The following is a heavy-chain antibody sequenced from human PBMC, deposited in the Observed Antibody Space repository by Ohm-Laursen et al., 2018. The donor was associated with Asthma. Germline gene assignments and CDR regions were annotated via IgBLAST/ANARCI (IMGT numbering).Heavy chain of an antibody. Sequence: SLRLSCAASGFTFRSYAMHWVRQAPGKGLEWVAVGGSYYDGGLKYYADSANGRFTTSRDNARNSVYLQMNSLRAEDTAVYYCAREIGDPPGMDVWGQGTTVTVSS. CDR1: GFTFRSYA. J-gene: IGHJ6*02. CDR2: GGSYYDGGLK. V-gene: IGHV3-30-3*01. D-gene: IGHD4-17*01. CDR3: AREIGDPPGMDV.